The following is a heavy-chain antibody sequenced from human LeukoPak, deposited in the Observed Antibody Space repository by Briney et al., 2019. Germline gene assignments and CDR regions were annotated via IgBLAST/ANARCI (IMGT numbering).Heavy chain of an antibody. V-gene: IGHV4-59*08. CDR3: ARHLGYRGPANY. CDR1: GGSINSYY. J-gene: IGHJ4*02. CDR2: IYYSGTT. Sequence: SETLSLTCTVTGGSINSYYWSWIRQPPGKGLEWIGYIYYSGTTYYNPSLNSRVTMSVDTSKNQFSLKVDSVTAADTSIYYCARHLGYRGPANYWGQGTLVIVSS. D-gene: IGHD5-18*01.